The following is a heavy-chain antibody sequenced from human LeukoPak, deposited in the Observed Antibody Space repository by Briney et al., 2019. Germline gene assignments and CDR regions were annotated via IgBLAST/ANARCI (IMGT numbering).Heavy chain of an antibody. J-gene: IGHJ4*02. CDR2: ISGSGGSI. CDR1: GFTFSDYA. CDR3: ARELADSSGYYFFDY. Sequence: GGSLRLSCAASGFTFSDYAMSWVRQAPGKGLEWVSAISGSGGSIYYADSVKGRFTISRDNAKTSLYLQMNSLRAEDTALYYCARELADSSGYYFFDYWGQGTLVTVSS. V-gene: IGHV3-23*01. D-gene: IGHD3-22*01.